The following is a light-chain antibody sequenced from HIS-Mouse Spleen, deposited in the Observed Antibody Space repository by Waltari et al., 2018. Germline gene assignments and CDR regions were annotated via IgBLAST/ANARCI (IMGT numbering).Light chain of an antibody. CDR1: QSVSSY. CDR2: DAS. Sequence: IVLTQSPATLSLSPGERATLSCRASQSVSSYLAWYQQKPGQAPRLLIYDASNRATGIPARFSGSGSGTDFTLTISSLEPEDFAVYYCQQRSNWPTFGGGTKVEI. J-gene: IGKJ4*01. CDR3: QQRSNWPT. V-gene: IGKV3-11*01.